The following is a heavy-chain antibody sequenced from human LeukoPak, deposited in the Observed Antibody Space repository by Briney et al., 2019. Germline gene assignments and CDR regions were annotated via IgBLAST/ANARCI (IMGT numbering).Heavy chain of an antibody. CDR3: ATDTSGDDY. CDR1: GFTFSYYS. CDR2: IESKTDGGTT. V-gene: IGHV3-15*04. D-gene: IGHD7-27*01. J-gene: IGHJ4*02. Sequence: GGSLRLSCAASGFTFSYYSMNWVRQAPGKGLKWVGRIESKTDGGTTDYAAPVKGRFTISRDDSKNTLYLQMNSLKTEDTAVYYCATDTSGDDYWGQGTLVTVSS.